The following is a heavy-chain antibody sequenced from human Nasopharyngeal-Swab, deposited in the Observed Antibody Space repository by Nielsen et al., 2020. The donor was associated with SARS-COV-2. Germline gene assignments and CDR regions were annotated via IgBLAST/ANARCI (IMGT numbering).Heavy chain of an antibody. D-gene: IGHD5-12*01. Sequence: SETLSLTCAVSGGSISSSNRWRWVRQPPGKGLEWIGEIYHSGSTNYNPSLKSRVTISVDKSKNQFSLKLSSVTAADTAVYYCASSRHSGYAYYFDYWGQGTLVTVSS. V-gene: IGHV4-4*02. CDR3: ASSRHSGYAYYFDY. J-gene: IGHJ4*02. CDR1: GGSISSSNR. CDR2: IYHSGST.